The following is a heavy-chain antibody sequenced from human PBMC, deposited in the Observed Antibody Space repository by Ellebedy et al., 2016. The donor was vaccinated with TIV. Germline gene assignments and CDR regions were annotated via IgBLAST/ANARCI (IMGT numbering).Heavy chain of an antibody. V-gene: IGHV3-74*01. D-gene: IGHD3-16*01. CDR3: IRDGGWEVA. CDR1: GFTFSSYR. CDR2: LNSDGSTS. Sequence: PGGSLRLSCAASGFTFSSYRMSWVRQGPGKGLAWVARLNSDGSTSDYAESVKGRFTISRDNARNTLYLQMKGLRVEDTAVYYCIRDGGWEVAWGQGTLVIVSS. J-gene: IGHJ5*02.